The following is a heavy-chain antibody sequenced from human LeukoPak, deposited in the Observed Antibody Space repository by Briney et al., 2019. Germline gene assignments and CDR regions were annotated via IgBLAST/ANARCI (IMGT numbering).Heavy chain of an antibody. CDR3: ARDATVTAEYFDY. J-gene: IGHJ4*02. D-gene: IGHD4-17*01. V-gene: IGHV4-61*02. Sequence: QVQLQESGPGLVKPSQTLSLTCTVSGGSISSGRYYWSWIRQPAVKGLEWIGRIYTSGSTNYNPSLKSRVTISVDTSKNQFSLKLSSVTAADTAVYYCARDATVTAEYFDYWGQGTLVTVSS. CDR1: GGSISSGRYY. CDR2: IYTSGST.